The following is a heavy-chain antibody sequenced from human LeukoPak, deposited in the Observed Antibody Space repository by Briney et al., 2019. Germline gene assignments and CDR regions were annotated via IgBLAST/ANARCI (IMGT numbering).Heavy chain of an antibody. CDR1: GFSFDDHA. CDR3: AQLKYRSSVDY. J-gene: IGHJ4*02. D-gene: IGHD6-6*01. V-gene: IGHV3-43*02. CDR2: ISGDGDST. Sequence: PGGSLRLSCAVSGFSFDDHAMHWVRQAPGKGLEWVSLISGDGDSTYYADSVKGRFTISRDNSKNSLYPRMNSLRTEDTALYYCAQLKYRSSVDYWGQGTLVTVSS.